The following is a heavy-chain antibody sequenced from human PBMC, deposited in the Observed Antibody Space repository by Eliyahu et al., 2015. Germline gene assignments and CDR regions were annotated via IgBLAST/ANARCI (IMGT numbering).Heavy chain of an antibody. J-gene: IGHJ6*02. D-gene: IGHD3-10*01. V-gene: IGHV4-39*01. CDR2: INYCGSX. CDR1: GDSISSSRXH. CDR3: ARRRGHYFGMDV. Sequence: QLQLQESGPGLVKPSETLSLTYRVSGDSISSSRXHWGWIRQPPGKGLEWIWSINYCGSXGYNPSLESRATISVDVSKNQFSLKLRSVTAADRGVYYCARRRGHYFGMDVWGHGTTVTVSS.